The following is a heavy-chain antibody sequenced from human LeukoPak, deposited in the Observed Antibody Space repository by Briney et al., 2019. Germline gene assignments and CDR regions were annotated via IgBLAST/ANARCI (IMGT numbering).Heavy chain of an antibody. V-gene: IGHV3-23*01. J-gene: IGHJ4*02. CDR3: AKSSPSRYVDWLFDY. Sequence: GGSLRLSCAASVCIYSSYAMSWVRQAPGKGLEWVSAISGSGGSTYYADSMKGRFTISRDNSKNTLYLQMNSLRAEDTAVYYCAKSSPSRYVDWLFDYWGQGTLVTVSS. CDR2: ISGSGGST. D-gene: IGHD3-9*01. CDR1: VCIYSSYA.